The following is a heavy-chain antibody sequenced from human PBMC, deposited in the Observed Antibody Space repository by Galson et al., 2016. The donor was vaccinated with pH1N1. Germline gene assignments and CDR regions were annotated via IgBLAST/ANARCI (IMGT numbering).Heavy chain of an antibody. CDR3: ARDLDWVLLDY. CDR2: IKYDGSTT. D-gene: IGHD3/OR15-3a*01. J-gene: IGHJ4*01. V-gene: IGHV3-74*01. Sequence: SLRLSCAASGFTFSTYWMHWVRQGPGQGLVWVARIKYDGSTTAYADSVKGRFTSSRDNAKNTLYLDMNSLRAEDTAVYHCARDLDWVLLDYWGHGTLVTVSS. CDR1: GFTFSTYW.